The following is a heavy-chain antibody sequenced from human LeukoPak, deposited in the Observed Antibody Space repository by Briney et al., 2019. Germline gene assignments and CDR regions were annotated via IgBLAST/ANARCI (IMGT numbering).Heavy chain of an antibody. CDR3: ARAYCVGDCSVLHIYFDN. Sequence: SQTLSLTCAVSGGSISSGGYSWTWMRQPPGKGLEWIGSIYHSVTTHYNPSLKSRVTISLDTSKNQFSLKLSSVTAADTTVYYCARAYCVGDCSVLHIYFDNWGQGTLVTVSS. CDR2: IYHSVTT. J-gene: IGHJ4*02. V-gene: IGHV4-30-2*01. CDR1: GGSISSGGYS. D-gene: IGHD2-21*02.